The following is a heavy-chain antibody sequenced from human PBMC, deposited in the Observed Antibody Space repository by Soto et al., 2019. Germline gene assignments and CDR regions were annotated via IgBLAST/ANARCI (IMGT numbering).Heavy chain of an antibody. CDR2: ISSSSTTM. CDR3: VRRFEQWLVFDY. D-gene: IGHD6-19*01. Sequence: EVQLVESGGGLVQPGGSLRLSCAASGFTFSSYNMNWVRQAPGKGLEWVSYISSSSTTMYYADSVKGRFTISRDNAKNSLYLQMNSLRAEDTAVYYCVRRFEQWLVFDYWGQGALVTVSS. CDR1: GFTFSSYN. J-gene: IGHJ4*02. V-gene: IGHV3-48*01.